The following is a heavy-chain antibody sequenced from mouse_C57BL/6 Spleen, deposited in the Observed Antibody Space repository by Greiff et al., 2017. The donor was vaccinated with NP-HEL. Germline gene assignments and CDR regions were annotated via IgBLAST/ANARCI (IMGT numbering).Heavy chain of an antibody. CDR1: GFTFSSYT. D-gene: IGHD2-4*01. V-gene: IGHV5-9*01. CDR2: ISGGGGNT. CDR3: ARQRDYAPYFDY. J-gene: IGHJ2*01. Sequence: EVKLVESGGGLVKPGGSLKLSCAASGFTFSSYTMSWVRQTPEKRLEWVATISGGGGNTYYPDSVKGRFTISRDNAKNTLYLQMRSLRSEDTALDYCARQRDYAPYFDYWGQGTTLTVSS.